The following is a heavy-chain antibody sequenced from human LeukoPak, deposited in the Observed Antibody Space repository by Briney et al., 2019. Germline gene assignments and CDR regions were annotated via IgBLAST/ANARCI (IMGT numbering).Heavy chain of an antibody. Sequence: PRGSLRLSCAAPGFIVSSYWMIWVRQAPGKGLEWVANINRDGTKKYYVDSVEGRFTISRDNAKNSVYLQMNSLRDQDTAVYFCVRDDDVSTGNIYYDRFDQWGQGTLVTVSS. CDR1: GFIVSSYW. J-gene: IGHJ5*02. CDR3: VRDDDVSTGNIYYDRFDQ. V-gene: IGHV3-7*01. CDR2: INRDGTKK. D-gene: IGHD3-3*01.